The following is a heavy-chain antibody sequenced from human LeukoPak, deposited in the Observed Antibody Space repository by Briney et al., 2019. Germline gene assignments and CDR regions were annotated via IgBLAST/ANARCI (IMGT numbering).Heavy chain of an antibody. CDR3: AKDLITIFGVVIFGDAFDI. D-gene: IGHD3-3*01. J-gene: IGHJ3*02. Sequence: VGSLRLSCAASGFTFSSYAMSWVRPAPGKGLEWVSAISGSGGSTYYADSVKGRFTISRDNSKNTLYLQMNSLRAEDTAVYYCAKDLITIFGVVIFGDAFDIWGQGTMVTVSS. CDR1: GFTFSSYA. V-gene: IGHV3-23*01. CDR2: ISGSGGST.